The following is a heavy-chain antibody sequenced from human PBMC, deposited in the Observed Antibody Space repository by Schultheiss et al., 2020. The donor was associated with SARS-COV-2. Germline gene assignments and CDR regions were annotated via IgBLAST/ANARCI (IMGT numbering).Heavy chain of an antibody. J-gene: IGHJ4*02. CDR1: GFTFSNAW. V-gene: IGHV3-15*01. D-gene: IGHD2-2*01. CDR3: ARGRYCSSTSCYTDY. CDR2: IKSKTDGGTT. Sequence: GGSLRLSCAASGFTFSNAWMSWVRQAPGKGLEWVGRIKSKTDGGTTDYAAPVKGRFTISRDDSKNTLYLQMNSLRAEDTAVYYCARGRYCSSTSCYTDYWGQGTLVTVSS.